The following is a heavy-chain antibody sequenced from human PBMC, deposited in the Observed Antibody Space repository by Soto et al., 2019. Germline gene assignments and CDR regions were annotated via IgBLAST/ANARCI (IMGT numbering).Heavy chain of an antibody. Sequence: EVQLLESGGGLVQPGGSLRLSCAASGFTFSSYAVRWVRQAPGKGLEWVSGVSASGGTTYYSDSVKGRFTISRDNSKNTLYLQMNSLRAEDTAVYYCAKDSVGTTLNWFDPWGQGTLVTVSS. D-gene: IGHD1-26*01. V-gene: IGHV3-23*01. CDR1: GFTFSSYA. CDR3: AKDSVGTTLNWFDP. CDR2: VSASGGTT. J-gene: IGHJ5*02.